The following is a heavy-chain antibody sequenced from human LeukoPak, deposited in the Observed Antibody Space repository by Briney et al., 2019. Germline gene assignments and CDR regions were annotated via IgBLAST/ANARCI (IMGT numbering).Heavy chain of an antibody. D-gene: IGHD4-11*01. CDR1: GGSITSYY. CDR3: ARDPYRGWFDP. V-gene: IGHV4-59*01. J-gene: IGHJ5*02. CDR2: IYYSGST. Sequence: TSETLSLTCTVSGGSITSYYWSWIRQPPGKGLEWIGYIYYSGSTNYNPSLKSRVTISVDTSKNQFSLKLSSVTAADTAVYYCARDPYRGWFDPWGQGTLVTVSS.